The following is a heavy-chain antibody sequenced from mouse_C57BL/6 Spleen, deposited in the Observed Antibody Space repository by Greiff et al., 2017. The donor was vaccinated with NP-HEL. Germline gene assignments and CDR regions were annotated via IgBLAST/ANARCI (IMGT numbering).Heavy chain of an antibody. Sequence: EVHLVESGGGLVKPGGSLKLSCAASGFTFSDYGMHWVRQAPEKGLEWVAYISRGSSTIYYADTVKGRFTISRDNAKNTLFLQMTSLRSEDTAMYYCARLGDYDAVDYWGQGTTLTVSS. CDR3: ARLGDYDAVDY. J-gene: IGHJ2*01. D-gene: IGHD2-4*01. CDR1: GFTFSDYG. CDR2: ISRGSSTI. V-gene: IGHV5-17*01.